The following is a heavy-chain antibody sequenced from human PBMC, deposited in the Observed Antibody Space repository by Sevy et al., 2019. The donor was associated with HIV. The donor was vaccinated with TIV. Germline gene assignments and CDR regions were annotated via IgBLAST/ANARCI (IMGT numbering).Heavy chain of an antibody. D-gene: IGHD6-19*01. V-gene: IGHV3-23*01. CDR3: AKVRYSSGWYLDY. Sequence: SLRLSCAASGFTFSSYAMSWVRQAPGKGLEWVSAISGRGGSTYYADSVKGRFTISRDKSKNTLYLQMNSLRAEDTAVYYWAKVRYSSGWYLDYWGQGTLVTVSS. CDR1: GFTFSSYA. CDR2: ISGRGGST. J-gene: IGHJ4*02.